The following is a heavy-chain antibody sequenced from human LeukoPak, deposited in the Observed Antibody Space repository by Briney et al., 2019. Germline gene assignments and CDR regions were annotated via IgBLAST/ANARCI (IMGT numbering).Heavy chain of an antibody. Sequence: PSQTLSLTCTVSGGSISSGSYYWSWIRQPAGKGLEWIGRIYTSGSTNYNPSLKSRVTISVDTSKNQFSLKLSSVTAADTTVYYCARGGGGIQKWSYFDYWGQGTLVTVSS. V-gene: IGHV4-61*02. CDR3: ARGGGGIQKWSYFDY. CDR1: GGSISSGSYY. J-gene: IGHJ4*02. D-gene: IGHD5-18*01. CDR2: IYTSGST.